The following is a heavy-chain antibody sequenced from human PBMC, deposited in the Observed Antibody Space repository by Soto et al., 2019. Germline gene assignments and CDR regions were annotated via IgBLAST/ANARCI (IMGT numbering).Heavy chain of an antibody. CDR1: GGTFSSYA. V-gene: IGHV1-69*13. CDR2: IIPIFGTA. Sequence: ASVKVSCKASGGTFSSYAISWVRQAPGQGLEWMGGIIPIFGTANYAQKFQGRVTITADESTSTAYMELSSLRSEDTAVYYCARMATILGSAFDIWGQGTMVTVSS. D-gene: IGHD5-12*01. CDR3: ARMATILGSAFDI. J-gene: IGHJ3*02.